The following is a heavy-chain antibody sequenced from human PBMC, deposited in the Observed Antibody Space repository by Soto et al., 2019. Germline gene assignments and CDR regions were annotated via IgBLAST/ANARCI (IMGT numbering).Heavy chain of an antibody. CDR1: GFTFNTYA. Sequence: VGSLRLSCAASGFTFNTYAMSWVRQAPGKGLEWVASLSGSGGFTEHADSVKGRFTISRDNSKNTLFLQMNRLRVEDTAVYYCAKDRSYDSRIIDSWGPGALLTVSS. CDR3: AKDRSYDSRIIDS. V-gene: IGHV3-23*01. CDR2: LSGSGGFT. J-gene: IGHJ4*02. D-gene: IGHD3-22*01.